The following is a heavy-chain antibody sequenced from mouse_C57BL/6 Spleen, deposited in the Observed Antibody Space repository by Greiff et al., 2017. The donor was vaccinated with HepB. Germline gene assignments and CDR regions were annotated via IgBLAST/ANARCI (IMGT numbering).Heavy chain of an antibody. Sequence: EVMLVESGGGLVKPGGPLKLSCAASGFTFSDYGMHWVRQAPEKGLEWVAYISSGSSTIYYADTVKGRFTISRDNAKNTLFLQMTSLRSEDTAMYYCARLTTVVASYWYFDVWGTGTTVTVSS. D-gene: IGHD1-1*01. V-gene: IGHV5-17*01. CDR3: ARLTTVVASYWYFDV. CDR2: ISSGSSTI. CDR1: GFTFSDYG. J-gene: IGHJ1*03.